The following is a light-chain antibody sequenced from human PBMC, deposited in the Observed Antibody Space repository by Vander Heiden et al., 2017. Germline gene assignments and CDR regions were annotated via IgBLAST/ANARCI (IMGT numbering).Light chain of an antibody. J-gene: IGLJ1*01. V-gene: IGLV2-8*01. CDR3: NSYAGNYNYV. CDR2: EVD. CDR1: SNDVGSYYY. Sequence: QSALTQPPSASGPPGQSVTISCTGTSNDVGSYYYVSWYQQHPGKAPKLIMYEVDKRPSGVPDRFSGSKSGNAASLTVSGLQAEDEADYYCNSYAGNYNYVFGTGTWVTVL.